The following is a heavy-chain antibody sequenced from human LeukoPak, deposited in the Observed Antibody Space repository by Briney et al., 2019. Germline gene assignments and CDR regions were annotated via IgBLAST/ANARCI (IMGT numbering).Heavy chain of an antibody. J-gene: IGHJ4*02. V-gene: IGHV1-8*01. CDR3: ARGKWELLQNFDY. D-gene: IGHD1-26*01. CDR1: GYTFTSYD. Sequence: ASVKVSCKASGYTFTSYDINWVRQATGQGLEWMGWMNPNSGNTGYAQKFQGRVTMTRNTSISTAYVELSSLRSEDTAVYYCARGKWELLQNFDYWGQGTLVTVSS. CDR2: MNPNSGNT.